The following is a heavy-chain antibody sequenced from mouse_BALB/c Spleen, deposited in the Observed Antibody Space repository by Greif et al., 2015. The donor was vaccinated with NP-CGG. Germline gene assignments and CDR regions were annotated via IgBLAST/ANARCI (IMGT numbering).Heavy chain of an antibody. Sequence: QVQLQQPGAELVKPGASVKLSCKASGYTFTSYWMHWVKQRPGQGLEWIGEINPSNGRTNYNEKFKSKATLTVDKSSSTAYMQLSSLTSEDSAVYYCARGDGNSGAMDYWGQGTSVTVSS. CDR1: GYTFTSYW. V-gene: IGHV1S81*02. CDR3: ARGDGNSGAMDY. D-gene: IGHD2-1*01. CDR2: INPSNGRT. J-gene: IGHJ4*01.